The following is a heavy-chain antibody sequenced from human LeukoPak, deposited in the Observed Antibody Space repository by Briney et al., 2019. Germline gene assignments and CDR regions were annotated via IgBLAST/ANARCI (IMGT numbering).Heavy chain of an antibody. CDR2: IYTSGST. CDR3: ARLSRDYSNY. CDR1: GNSISSGDYY. D-gene: IGHD4-11*01. V-gene: IGHV4-61*02. J-gene: IGHJ4*02. Sequence: SETLSLSCTVSGNSISSGDYYWSWIRQPAGKGLEWIGRIYTSGSTNYNPSLKSRVTISVDTSKNQFSLKLSSVTAADTAVYYCARLSRDYSNYWGQGTLVTVSS.